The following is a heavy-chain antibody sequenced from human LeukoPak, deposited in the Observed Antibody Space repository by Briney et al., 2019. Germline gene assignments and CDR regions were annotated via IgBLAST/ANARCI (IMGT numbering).Heavy chain of an antibody. J-gene: IGHJ3*02. CDR2: ISSSSSYI. V-gene: IGHV3-21*01. Sequence: GGSLRLSCAASGFTFSSYSMNWVRQAPGKGLEWVSSISSSSSYIYYADSVKGRFTISRDNAKNSLYLQMNSLRAEDTAVYYCARDHGSSWYRGLAFDIWGQGTMVTVSS. CDR1: GFTFSSYS. CDR3: ARDHGSSWYRGLAFDI. D-gene: IGHD6-13*01.